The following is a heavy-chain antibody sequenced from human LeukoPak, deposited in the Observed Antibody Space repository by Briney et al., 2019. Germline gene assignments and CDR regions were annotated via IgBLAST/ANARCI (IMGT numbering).Heavy chain of an antibody. D-gene: IGHD3-22*01. CDR2: MNPNSGNT. CDR1: GYTFTSYD. V-gene: IGHV1-8*01. J-gene: IGHJ3*02. CDR3: ARVPNYYDSSGYYWAPGAFDI. Sequence: ASVKVSCKASGYTFTSYDINWVRQATGQGLEWMGWMNPNSGNTGYAQKFQGRVTMTRNTSISTAYMELSRLRADDTAVYYCARVPNYYDSSGYYWAPGAFDIWGQGTMVTVSS.